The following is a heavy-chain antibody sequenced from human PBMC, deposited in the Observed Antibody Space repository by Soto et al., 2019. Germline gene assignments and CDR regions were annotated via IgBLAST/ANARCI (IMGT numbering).Heavy chain of an antibody. Sequence: GGSLRLSCAASGFTFSNDWMNWVRQAPGKGLEWVARIKTVTDGGTTDYAAPVKGRFFISRDDSKSTLYLQMNSLKTEDTAIYYCMTHAVIYSRGHWGQGTLVTVSS. CDR2: IKTVTDGGTT. D-gene: IGHD6-25*01. J-gene: IGHJ4*02. CDR1: GFTFSNDW. CDR3: MTHAVIYSRGH. V-gene: IGHV3-15*01.